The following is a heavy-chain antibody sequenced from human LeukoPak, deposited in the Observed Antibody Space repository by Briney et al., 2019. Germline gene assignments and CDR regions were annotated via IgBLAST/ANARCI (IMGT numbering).Heavy chain of an antibody. CDR1: GFTFSRYG. J-gene: IGHJ4*02. CDR2: IRYDESDK. V-gene: IGHV3-30*02. Sequence: GGSLRLSCAASGFTFSRYGMHWVRQAPGKGLEWVAFIRYDESDKKYKDSVKGRFTVSKDNSKNTLSLQMDSLRVEDTAVYYCATHYYASGNYYNPIFYWGQGALVTVSS. CDR3: ATHYYASGNYYNPIFY. D-gene: IGHD3-10*01.